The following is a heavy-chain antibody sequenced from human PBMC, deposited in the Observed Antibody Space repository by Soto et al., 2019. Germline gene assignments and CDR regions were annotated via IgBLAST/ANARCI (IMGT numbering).Heavy chain of an antibody. J-gene: IGHJ4*02. Sequence: EVQLVESGGGWLQPGGSRRLSCEASGSTFISNSMGWVRQTPGKGLEWVSHISGGSSLIYYADSVKGRFTISRDNAENSLYLQMNSLRAEDTAVYYCATRSRGYSGYVKYWGQGTVVTVSS. CDR1: GSTFISNS. D-gene: IGHD5-12*01. CDR2: ISGGSSLI. V-gene: IGHV3-48*01. CDR3: ATRSRGYSGYVKY.